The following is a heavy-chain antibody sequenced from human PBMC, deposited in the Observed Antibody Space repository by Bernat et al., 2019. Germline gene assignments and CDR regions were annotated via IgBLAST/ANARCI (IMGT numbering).Heavy chain of an antibody. V-gene: IGHV1-2*04. CDR1: GYTFTGYY. CDR3: ARGTLRYCSSTSSSYYYYGMDV. CDR2: INPNSGGT. J-gene: IGHJ6*02. Sequence: QVQLVQSGAEVKKPGASVKVSCKASGYTFTGYYMHWVRQAPGQGLEWMGWINPNSGGTNYAQKFQGWVTMTRDTSISTAYMELSRLRSDDTAVYYCARGTLRYCSSTSSSYYYYGMDVWGQGTTVTVSS. D-gene: IGHD2-2*01.